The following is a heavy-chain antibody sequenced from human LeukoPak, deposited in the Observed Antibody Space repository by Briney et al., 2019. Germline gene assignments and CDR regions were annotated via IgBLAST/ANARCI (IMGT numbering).Heavy chain of an antibody. CDR1: GFTFSGYW. Sequence: PGESLRLSCATSGFTFSGYWMSWVRQAPGKGLEWVANIKQNGSETFYADSVRGRFTISRDNAKNSQYLQMNSLRVEDTAVYYCARWANSIDYWGQGALVTVSS. D-gene: IGHD5-18*01. CDR2: IKQNGSET. J-gene: IGHJ4*02. CDR3: ARWANSIDY. V-gene: IGHV3-7*01.